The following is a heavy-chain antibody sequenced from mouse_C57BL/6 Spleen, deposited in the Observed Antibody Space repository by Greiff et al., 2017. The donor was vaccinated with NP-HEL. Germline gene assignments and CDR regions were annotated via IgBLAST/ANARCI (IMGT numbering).Heavy chain of an antibody. CDR1: GFSLSTFGMG. J-gene: IGHJ3*01. D-gene: IGHD2-1*01. CDR3: ARTIYYAYAGAWFAY. V-gene: IGHV8-8*01. Sequence: QVTLKECGPGILQPSQTLSLTCSFSGFSLSTFGMGVGWIRQPSGKGLEWLAHIWWDDDKYYNPALKSRLTISTDTSKNQVFLKIANVDTADTATYYCARTIYYAYAGAWFAYWGQGTLVTVSA. CDR2: IWWDDDK.